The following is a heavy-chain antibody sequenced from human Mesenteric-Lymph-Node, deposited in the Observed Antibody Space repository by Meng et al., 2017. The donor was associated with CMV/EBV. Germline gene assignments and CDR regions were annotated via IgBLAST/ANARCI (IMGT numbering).Heavy chain of an antibody. Sequence: GESLKISCAASGFTFSSHWMSWVRQAPGKGLEWVANIKQDGSEKYYVDSVKGRFTISRDNAKNSLYLQMNSLRVEDTAVYYCAREEGGTGAEAFDIWGQGTMVTVSS. CDR2: IKQDGSEK. D-gene: IGHD7-27*01. J-gene: IGHJ3*02. CDR1: GFTFSSHW. CDR3: AREEGGTGAEAFDI. V-gene: IGHV3-7*01.